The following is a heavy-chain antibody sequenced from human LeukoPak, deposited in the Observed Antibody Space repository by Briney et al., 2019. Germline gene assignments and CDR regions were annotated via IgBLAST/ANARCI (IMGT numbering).Heavy chain of an antibody. CDR2: INHSGST. CDR3: ARVSSSWYGEAADGY. Sequence: SETLSLTCAVYGGSFSGYYWSWIRQPPWKGLEWIGEINHSGSTNYNPSLKSRVTISVDTSKNQFSLKLSSVTAADTAVYYCARVSSSWYGEAADGYWGQGTLVTVSS. CDR1: GGSFSGYY. D-gene: IGHD6-13*01. J-gene: IGHJ4*02. V-gene: IGHV4-34*01.